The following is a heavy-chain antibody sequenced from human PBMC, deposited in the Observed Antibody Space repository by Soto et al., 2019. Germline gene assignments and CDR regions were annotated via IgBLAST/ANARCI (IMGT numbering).Heavy chain of an antibody. CDR3: ARVVISGSYLDY. CDR2: ISSSSSTI. Sequence: PGGSLKLSSASHCFPFASSRMNCVSQAPGKGLEWVSYISSSSSTIYYADSVKGRFTISRDNAKNSLYLQMNSLRAEDTAVYYCARVVISGSYLDYWGQGP. D-gene: IGHD1-26*01. V-gene: IGHV3-48*01. J-gene: IGHJ4*02. CDR1: CFPFASSR.